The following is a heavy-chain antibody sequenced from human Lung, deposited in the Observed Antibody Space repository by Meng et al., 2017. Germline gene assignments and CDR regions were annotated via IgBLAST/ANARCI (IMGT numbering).Heavy chain of an antibody. V-gene: IGHV1-69*10. J-gene: IGHJ4*02. CDR2: LIPVLNKA. Sequence: QVQLAQPGVVVKKPGPSVTVACKTSGGSFSTYTFSWVRQAPGQGLEWMGGLIPVLNKAKSAPRFQDRVTFTADETTTTAYMELSSLTFEDTAVYFCARGRGNQPLFDFWGQGTLVTVSS. CDR3: ARGRGNQPLFDF. CDR1: GGSFSTYT. D-gene: IGHD2/OR15-2a*01.